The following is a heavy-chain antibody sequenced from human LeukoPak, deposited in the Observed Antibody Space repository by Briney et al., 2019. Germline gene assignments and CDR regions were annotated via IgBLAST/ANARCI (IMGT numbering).Heavy chain of an antibody. J-gene: IGHJ4*02. V-gene: IGHV3-48*03. CDR1: GFTFSTYE. D-gene: IGHD3-22*01. CDR2: IHNSGSTI. Sequence: GGSLRLSCAASGFTFSTYEMNWVRQAPGKGLEWVSYIHNSGSTIYYADSVKGRFTISRDNVKNSLYLQMNNLRADDTAVYYCARDDYDSSTPYYFDYWGQGILVTVSS. CDR3: ARDDYDSSTPYYFDY.